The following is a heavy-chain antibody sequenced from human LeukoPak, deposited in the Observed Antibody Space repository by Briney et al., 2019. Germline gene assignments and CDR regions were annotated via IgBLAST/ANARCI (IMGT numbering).Heavy chain of an antibody. CDR3: ARAYSGRYGLGYYYMDV. Sequence: GGSLRLSCAASGFTFSSYGMRWVRQAPGKGREWVSSISTSSSYIYYADSVKGRFTISRDNAKNSLYLQMNRLRAEDTAVYYCARAYSGRYGLGYYYMDVWGKGTTVTISS. CDR1: GFTFSSYG. V-gene: IGHV3-21*01. D-gene: IGHD1-26*01. J-gene: IGHJ6*03. CDR2: ISTSSSYI.